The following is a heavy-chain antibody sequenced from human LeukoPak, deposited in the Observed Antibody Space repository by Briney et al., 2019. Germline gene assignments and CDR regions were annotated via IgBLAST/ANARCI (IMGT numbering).Heavy chain of an antibody. V-gene: IGHV3-21*01. J-gene: IGHJ4*02. Sequence: GGSLRLSCAASGFTFSSYSMNWVRQAPGKGLEWVSSISSSSSNIYYADSVKGRFTISRDNAKNPLYLQMNSLRAEDTAVYYCARARLGLPLDYWGQGTLVTVSS. CDR1: GFTFSSYS. D-gene: IGHD7-27*01. CDR2: ISSSSSNI. CDR3: ARARLGLPLDY.